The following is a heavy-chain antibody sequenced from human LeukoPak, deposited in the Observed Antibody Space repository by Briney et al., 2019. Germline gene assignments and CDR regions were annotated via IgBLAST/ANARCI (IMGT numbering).Heavy chain of an antibody. CDR1: GGSFSGYY. CDR2: INHSGST. CDR3: ARGRKRYCSSTSCSRYYCFDY. J-gene: IGHJ4*02. V-gene: IGHV4-34*01. Sequence: SETLSLTCAVYGGSFSGYYWSWIRQPPGKGLEWIGEINHSGSTNYNPSLKSRVTISVDTSKNQFSLKLSSVTAADTAVYYCARGRKRYCSSTSCSRYYCFDYWGQGTLVTVSS. D-gene: IGHD2-2*01.